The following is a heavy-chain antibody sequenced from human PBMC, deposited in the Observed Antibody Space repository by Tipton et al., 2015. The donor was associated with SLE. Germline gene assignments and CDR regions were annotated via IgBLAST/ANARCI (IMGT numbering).Heavy chain of an antibody. J-gene: IGHJ4*02. CDR2: VNHSGST. CDR1: GGTFSDYF. Sequence: LRLSCAVYGGTFSDYFWTWIRQSPGKGLEWIGDVNHSGSTDYHPSLKSRVTMSVDTSKNQFSLKLTSVTAADTALYYCARCTIFGVVRGSFDSWGQGTLVTVS. CDR3: ARCTIFGVVRGSFDS. V-gene: IGHV4-34*01. D-gene: IGHD3-3*01.